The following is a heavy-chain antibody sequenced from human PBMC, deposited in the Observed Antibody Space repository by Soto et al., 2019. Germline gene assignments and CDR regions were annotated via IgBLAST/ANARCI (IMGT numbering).Heavy chain of an antibody. Sequence: EVLLLESGGGLVQPGGSLRLSCAASGFTFNTFAMTWVRQAPGKGLEWVSALSGSGSLSYYADSVKGRFTISRDNSKNTMYPQMNNLRVDETAVYFCARDRGGALDSWGLGTLVTVSS. CDR3: ARDRGGALDS. CDR1: GFTFNTFA. J-gene: IGHJ4*02. D-gene: IGHD2-15*01. V-gene: IGHV3-23*01. CDR2: LSGSGSLS.